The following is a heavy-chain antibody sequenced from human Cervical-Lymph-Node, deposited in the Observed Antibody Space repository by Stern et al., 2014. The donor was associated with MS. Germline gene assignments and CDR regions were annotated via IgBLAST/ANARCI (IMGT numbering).Heavy chain of an antibody. Sequence: QVQLVQSGGGLVKPGGSLRLSCAASGFTFSDYFMTWIRQAPGKGLEWISYITNSGSATYYADSVSGWFTISRDNAKNSLYLQMNSLRADDTAVYYCASLGDRAEKFLYYYDSSGHYLDYWGQGTLVTVSS. J-gene: IGHJ4*02. CDR3: ASLGDRAEKFLYYYDSSGHYLDY. D-gene: IGHD3-22*01. CDR2: ITNSGSAT. CDR1: GFTFSDYF. V-gene: IGHV3-11*01.